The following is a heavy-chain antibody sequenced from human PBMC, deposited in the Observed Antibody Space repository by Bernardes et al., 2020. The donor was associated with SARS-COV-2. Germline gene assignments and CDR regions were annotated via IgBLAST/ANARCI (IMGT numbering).Heavy chain of an antibody. J-gene: IGHJ4*02. V-gene: IGHV3-23*01. CDR2: ISGSGGST. CDR1: GFTFSSYA. Sequence: WGSLRLSCAASGFTFSSYAMSWVRQAPGKGLEWVSAISGSGGSTYYADSVKGRFTISRDNSKNTLYLQMNSLRAEDTAVYYCAKSQALWFREFDYWGQGTLVTVSS. CDR3: AKSQALWFREFDY. D-gene: IGHD3-10*01.